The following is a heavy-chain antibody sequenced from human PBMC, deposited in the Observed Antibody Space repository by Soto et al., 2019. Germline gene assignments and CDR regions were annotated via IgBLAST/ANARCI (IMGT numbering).Heavy chain of an antibody. Sequence: PSETLSLTCTVSGGSISSYYWSWIRQPPGKGLEWIGYIYYSGSTNYNPSLKSRVTISVDTSKNQFSLKLSSVTAADTAVYYCARGVAVAYFDYWGQGTLVTVSS. V-gene: IGHV4-59*01. J-gene: IGHJ4*02. CDR2: IYYSGST. CDR3: ARGVAVAYFDY. D-gene: IGHD6-19*01. CDR1: GGSISSYY.